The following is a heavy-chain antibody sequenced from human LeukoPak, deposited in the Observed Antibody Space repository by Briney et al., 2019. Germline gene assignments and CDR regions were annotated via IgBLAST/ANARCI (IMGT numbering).Heavy chain of an antibody. CDR1: GFTFSSYA. J-gene: IGHJ4*02. CDR2: ISYDGSNK. V-gene: IGHV3-30*04. D-gene: IGHD4-17*01. Sequence: GGSLRLSCAASGFTFSSYAMHWVRQAPGKGLEWVAVISYDGSNKYYADSVKGRLTISRDNSKNTLYLQMNSLRAEDTAAYYCAREGDYGDPYYFDYWGQGTLVTVSS. CDR3: AREGDYGDPYYFDY.